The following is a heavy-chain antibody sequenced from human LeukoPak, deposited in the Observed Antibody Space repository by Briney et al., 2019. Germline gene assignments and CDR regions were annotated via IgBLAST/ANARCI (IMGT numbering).Heavy chain of an antibody. V-gene: IGHV3-21*01. D-gene: IGHD1-26*01. CDR1: GFTFSSYN. CDR2: ISSSSSYI. Sequence: PGESLRLSCAASGFTFSSYNMNWVRQAPGKGLEWVSSISSSSSYIFYADSVKGRFTISRDNAKNSLYLQMNSLRAEDTAVYYCARSSGTYRDFWGQGTLVTVSS. CDR3: ARSSGTYRDF. J-gene: IGHJ4*02.